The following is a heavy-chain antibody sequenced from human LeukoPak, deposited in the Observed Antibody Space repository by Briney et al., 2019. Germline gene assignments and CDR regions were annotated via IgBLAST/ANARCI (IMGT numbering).Heavy chain of an antibody. D-gene: IGHD2-21*01. CDR2: ISYDGSNK. J-gene: IGHJ6*03. Sequence: GGSLRLSCAASGFTFSSYGMHWVRQAPGKGLEWVAVISYDGSNKYYADSVKGRFTISRDNSKNTLYLQMNSLRAEDTAVYYCAKRSQHYYYYMDVWGKGTTVTVSS. CDR1: GFTFSSYG. V-gene: IGHV3-30*18. CDR3: AKRSQHYYYYMDV.